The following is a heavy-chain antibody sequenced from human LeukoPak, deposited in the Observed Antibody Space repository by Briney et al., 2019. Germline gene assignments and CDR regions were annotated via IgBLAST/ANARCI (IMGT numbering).Heavy chain of an antibody. Sequence: GGSLRLSCAASGFTFSSYAMHWVRQAPGKGLEWVAVISYDGSNKYYADSVKGRFTISRDNSKNTLYLQMNSLRAEDTAVYYCAKWDLVVVAAGYWGQGTLVTVSS. CDR3: AKWDLVVVAAGY. V-gene: IGHV3-30*18. CDR1: GFTFSSYA. CDR2: ISYDGSNK. J-gene: IGHJ4*02. D-gene: IGHD2-15*01.